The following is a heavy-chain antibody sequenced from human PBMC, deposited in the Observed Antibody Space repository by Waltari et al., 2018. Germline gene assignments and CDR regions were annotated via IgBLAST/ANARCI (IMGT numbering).Heavy chain of an antibody. Sequence: VHLQESGPGLVKPSETLSLTCGVSAYSIRSGYFWGWIRQPPGKGLEWIGSWYRSGSTYYNPSLQSRVTISADTSKNQFSLNLTSVTAADTAVYYCARVSSSWYLGDYFYYGVDVWGQGATVTVSS. J-gene: IGHJ6*01. CDR3: ARVSSSWYLGDYFYYGVDV. CDR2: WYRSGST. D-gene: IGHD6-13*01. V-gene: IGHV4-38-2*01. CDR1: AYSIRSGYF.